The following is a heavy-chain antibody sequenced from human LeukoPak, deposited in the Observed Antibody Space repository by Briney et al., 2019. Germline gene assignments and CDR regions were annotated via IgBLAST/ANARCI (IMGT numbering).Heavy chain of an antibody. J-gene: IGHJ4*02. CDR3: ARLGDWFDHYYFDY. CDR2: IYYSGST. D-gene: IGHD3-9*01. V-gene: IGHV4-39*01. Sequence: PSETLSLTCTVSGGSISSSSYYWGWIRQPPGKGLEWIGSIYYSGSTYYNPSLKSRVTISVDTSKNQFSLKLSSVTAADTAVYYCARLGDWFDHYYFDYWGQGTLVTVSS. CDR1: GGSISSSSYY.